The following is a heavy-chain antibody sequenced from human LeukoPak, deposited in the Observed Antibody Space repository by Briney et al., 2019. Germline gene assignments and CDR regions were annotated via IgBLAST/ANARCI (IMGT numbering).Heavy chain of an antibody. J-gene: IGHJ4*01. V-gene: IGHV3-30*02. D-gene: IGHD3-22*01. CDR3: AKSRIRGVVTTFDY. Sequence: PGGSLRLSCAASGFTFSSYGMHWVRQAPGKGLEWVAFIRYDGSNKYYADSVKGRFTISRDNSKNTLYLQMNSLRAEDTAVYYCAKSRIRGVVTTFDYWGQEPWSPSPQ. CDR1: GFTFSSYG. CDR2: IRYDGSNK.